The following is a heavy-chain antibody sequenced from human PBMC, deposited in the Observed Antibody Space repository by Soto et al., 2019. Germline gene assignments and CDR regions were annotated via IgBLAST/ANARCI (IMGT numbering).Heavy chain of an antibody. Sequence: QVQLVESGGDVVQPGRSLRLSCAASGFTFSSYAMHWVPQAPGKGLEWVAVISYDGSNKYYADSVKGRFTISRDNSKNTLYLQMNSLRAEDTAVYYCARDPSGSSAQYYYYGIDVWGQGTTVTVSS. V-gene: IGHV3-30-3*01. CDR3: ARDPSGSSAQYYYYGIDV. CDR2: ISYDGSNK. CDR1: GFTFSSYA. J-gene: IGHJ6*02. D-gene: IGHD3-3*01.